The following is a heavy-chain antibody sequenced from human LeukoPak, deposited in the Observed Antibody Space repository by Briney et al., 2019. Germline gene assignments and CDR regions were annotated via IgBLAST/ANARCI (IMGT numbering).Heavy chain of an antibody. CDR2: IRPDGRET. V-gene: IGHV3-74*01. J-gene: IGHJ6*02. D-gene: IGHD1-1*01. CDR1: GFTFTNHW. CDR3: ARDGPNDYYYYGMDV. Sequence: GGSLRLSCAASGFTFTNHWMHWVRQAPGKGLVWVSRIRPDGRETNHADSVKGRFTISRDNAKNTLYLQMNSLRAEDTAVYYCARDGPNDYYYYGMDVWGQGTTVTVSS.